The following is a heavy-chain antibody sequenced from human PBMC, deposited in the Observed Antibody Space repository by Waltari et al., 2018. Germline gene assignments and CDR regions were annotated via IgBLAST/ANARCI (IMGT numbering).Heavy chain of an antibody. V-gene: IGHV3-21*01. Sequence: EVQLVESGGGLVKPGGSLRLSCAASGFTFSSYSMNWVRQAPGKGLEGVSSVVSSGSKIYNADTVWGRFTITRDNANNSMYLQMNSLRAEDTAVYYCARDGMVVAGTNYWGQGTLVTVSS. CDR3: ARDGMVVAGTNY. CDR1: GFTFSSYS. J-gene: IGHJ4*02. CDR2: VVSSGSKI. D-gene: IGHD6-19*01.